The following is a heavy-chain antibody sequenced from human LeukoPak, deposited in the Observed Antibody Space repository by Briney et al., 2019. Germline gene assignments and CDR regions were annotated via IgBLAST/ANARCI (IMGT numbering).Heavy chain of an antibody. Sequence: GGSLRLSCAASGFSVSNNYMNWVRQAPGKGLEWVSLIYSGDSTYYADSVKGRFTISRDNSKNTVYLQMNSLRDEDTAVYYCARDQSYSSSRGDAFDIWGQGTMVTVSS. CDR2: IYSGDST. V-gene: IGHV3-53*01. CDR3: ARDQSYSSSRGDAFDI. CDR1: GFSVSNNY. J-gene: IGHJ3*02. D-gene: IGHD6-13*01.